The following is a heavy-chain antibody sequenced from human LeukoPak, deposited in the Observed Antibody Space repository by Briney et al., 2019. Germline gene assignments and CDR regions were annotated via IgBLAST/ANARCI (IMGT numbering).Heavy chain of an antibody. J-gene: IGHJ3*01. CDR3: ARRFRTGGDLHHDAYDV. Sequence: SETLSLTCSVSGGSISDYFWGWIRQPPGKGLEWIGHVYYIGKPTCSPSLESRVSISVDTSKNQFSLELTSVTATDTAVYYCARRFRTGGDLHHDAYDVWGQGTVVTVSS. CDR1: GGSISDYF. CDR2: VYYIGKP. V-gene: IGHV4-59*12. D-gene: IGHD3-16*01.